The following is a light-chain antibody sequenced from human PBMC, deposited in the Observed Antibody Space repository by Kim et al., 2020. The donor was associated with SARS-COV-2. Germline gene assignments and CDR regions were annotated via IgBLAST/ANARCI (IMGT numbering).Light chain of an antibody. J-gene: IGKJ1*01. Sequence: SPGERATLSCRASQSVSSTYIAWYQQKPGQPPRLLIYGASSRATGIPDRFSGSGSGTEFTLSISRLEPEDFAVYYCQQYRFSPGTFGQGTKVDIK. V-gene: IGKV3-20*01. CDR1: QSVSSTY. CDR3: QQYRFSPGT. CDR2: GAS.